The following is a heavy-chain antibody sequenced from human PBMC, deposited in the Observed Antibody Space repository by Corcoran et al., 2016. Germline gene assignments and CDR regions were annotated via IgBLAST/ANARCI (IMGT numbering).Heavy chain of an antibody. J-gene: IGHJ4*02. D-gene: IGHD1-7*01. V-gene: IGHV5-51*01. CDR3: AGSRPRGNYPIFDY. Sequence: EVQLVQSGAEVKKPGESLKISCKGSGYSFTSYWIGWVRQMPGKGLECMGIIYPGDSDTRYSPSFQGQVTMSADKSISTAYLQWSSLKASDSAIYYGAGSRPRGNYPIFDYWGQGTLVTVPS. CDR2: IYPGDSDT. CDR1: GYSFTSYW.